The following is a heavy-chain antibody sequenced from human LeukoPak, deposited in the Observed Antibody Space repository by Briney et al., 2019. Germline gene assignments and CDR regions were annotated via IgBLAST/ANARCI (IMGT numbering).Heavy chain of an antibody. J-gene: IGHJ6*02. D-gene: IGHD2-15*01. CDR2: IYSGGST. CDR1: GFTVSSNY. V-gene: IGHV3-66*01. Sequence: SGGSLRLSCAASGFTVSSNYMSWVRQAPGKGLEWVSVIYSGGSTYYADSVKGRFTISRDNSKNTLYLQMNSLRAEDTAVYYCASPGYCSGGSCYSYYYYGMDVWGQGTTVTVSS. CDR3: ASPGYCSGGSCYSYYYYGMDV.